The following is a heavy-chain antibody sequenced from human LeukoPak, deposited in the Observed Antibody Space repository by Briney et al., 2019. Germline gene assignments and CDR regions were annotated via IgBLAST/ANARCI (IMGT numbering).Heavy chain of an antibody. D-gene: IGHD3-10*01. CDR2: IIPIFGTA. J-gene: IGHJ3*02. V-gene: IGHV1-69*01. CDR3: ARAVRRPLDDAFDI. Sequence: GSSVKVSCKASGGTFSSYAISWVRQAPGQGLEWMGGIIPIFGTANYAQKFQGRVTITADESTSTAYMELSSLRSEDTAVYYCARAVRRPLDDAFDIWGQGTMDTVSS. CDR1: GGTFSSYA.